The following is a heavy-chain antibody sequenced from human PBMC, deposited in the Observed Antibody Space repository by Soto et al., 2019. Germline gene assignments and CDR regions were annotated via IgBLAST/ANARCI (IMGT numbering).Heavy chain of an antibody. V-gene: IGHV4-59*01. CDR1: GGSISAFS. J-gene: IGHJ4*02. CDR3: AREGNLGRWLQPLDF. Sequence: SQTLSHSCTVSGGSISAFSWRWVRQPPGKGLEWIGNIHYNGNTKYSPSLKSRVTMSVDTSKNHFSLRLISVTAADTAIYFCAREGNLGRWLQPLDFWGQGTLVTVSS. D-gene: IGHD5-12*01. CDR2: IHYNGNT.